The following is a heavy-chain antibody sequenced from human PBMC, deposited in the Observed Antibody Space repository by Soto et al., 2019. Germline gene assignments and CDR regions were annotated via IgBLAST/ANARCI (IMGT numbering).Heavy chain of an antibody. CDR3: ARDKVRGVPRSRRLSGMDV. CDR1: GGSFSGYY. J-gene: IGHJ6*04. Sequence: QVQLQQWGAGLLKPSETLSLTCAVYGGSFSGYYWSWIRQPPGKGLEWIGEINHSGSTNYNPSLKIRVTKSVNTSKNQVSLKLSSVTAADTAVYYCARDKVRGVPRSRRLSGMDVWGKGTTVTVSS. V-gene: IGHV4-34*01. CDR2: INHSGST. D-gene: IGHD3-10*01.